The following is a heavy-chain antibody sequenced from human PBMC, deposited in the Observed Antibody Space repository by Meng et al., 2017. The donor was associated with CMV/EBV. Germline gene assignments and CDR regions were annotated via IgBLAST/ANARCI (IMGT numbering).Heavy chain of an antibody. D-gene: IGHD3-22*01. V-gene: IGHV2-5*02. CDR2: IYWDDDK. Sequence: HNALNDSRPTLMHPPLPLPLTIPFCGFCLSTSGVGVGWIRQPHGKALEWLALIYWDDDKRYSPSLKSRLTITKDTSKNQVVLTKTNIDPVDTATYYCARLYDSSGYYLGYFDYWGQGTLVTVSS. CDR1: GFCLSTSGVG. J-gene: IGHJ4*02. CDR3: ARLYDSSGYYLGYFDY.